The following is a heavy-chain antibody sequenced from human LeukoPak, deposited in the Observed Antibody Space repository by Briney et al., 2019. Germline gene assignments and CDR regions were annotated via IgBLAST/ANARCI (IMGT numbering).Heavy chain of an antibody. D-gene: IGHD5-12*01. CDR2: IWYDGSNK. Sequence: GGSLRLSCAAPGFTFSSYGMHWVRQAPGKGLEWVAVIWYDGSNKYYADSVKGRFTISRDNSKNTLYLQMNSLRAEDTAVYYCAREEGGGYDYAFDIWGQGTMVTVSS. CDR1: GFTFSSYG. CDR3: AREEGGGYDYAFDI. V-gene: IGHV3-33*01. J-gene: IGHJ3*02.